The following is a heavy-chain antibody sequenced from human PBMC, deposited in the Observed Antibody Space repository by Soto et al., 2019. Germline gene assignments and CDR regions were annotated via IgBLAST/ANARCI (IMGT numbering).Heavy chain of an antibody. CDR3: AKIGPQLVTH. Sequence: SETLSLTCALYDGSFSGYYWSWIRQPPGKGLEWIGKINHSGSTNYNPSLKSRVTISIDTSKSQFSLKLTSLTAADTAVYYCAKIGPQLVTHWGLGTLVTVSS. J-gene: IGHJ4*02. CDR2: INHSGST. CDR1: DGSFSGYY. D-gene: IGHD6-13*01. V-gene: IGHV4-34*01.